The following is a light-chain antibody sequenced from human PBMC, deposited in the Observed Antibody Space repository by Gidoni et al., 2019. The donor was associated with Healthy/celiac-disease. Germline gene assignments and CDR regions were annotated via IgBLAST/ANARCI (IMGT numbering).Light chain of an antibody. J-gene: IGKJ1*01. V-gene: IGKV1-39*01. Sequence: DIQRTKSPSPLSASVGTRVTITCRESQSISSYLNWYQQKPGKAPKLLIYAASSLQSGVPSRFSGSGSGTDFTLTISSLQPEDFATYYCQQSYSTPWTFGQGTKVEIK. CDR3: QQSYSTPWT. CDR1: QSISSY. CDR2: AAS.